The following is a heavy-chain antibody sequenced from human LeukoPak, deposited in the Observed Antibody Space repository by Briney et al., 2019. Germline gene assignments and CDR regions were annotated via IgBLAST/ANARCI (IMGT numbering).Heavy chain of an antibody. Sequence: GGSLRLSCAASGFTFRNYGMTWVRQAPGKGLEWVSSIHTTGDKTYYAQSVKGRFTISRDNSKNTLYLQMNSLRAEDTAVYYCARDLNWETYWGQGTLVTVSS. V-gene: IGHV3-23*01. J-gene: IGHJ4*02. D-gene: IGHD1-1*01. CDR3: ARDLNWETY. CDR2: IHTTGDKT. CDR1: GFTFRNYG.